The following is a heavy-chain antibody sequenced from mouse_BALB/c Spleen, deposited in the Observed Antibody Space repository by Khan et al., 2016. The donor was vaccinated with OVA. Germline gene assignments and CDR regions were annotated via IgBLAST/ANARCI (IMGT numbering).Heavy chain of an antibody. CDR1: GYTFTDYD. V-gene: IGHV1-77*01. J-gene: IGHJ4*01. CDR3: SKSFYGNSYAMDC. Sequence: QVQLKQSGPELVKPGASVKMSCKASGYTFTDYDIRWVKQRAGQGLEWIGEIYPGSGRTYYNEQFKGKATLTADKSSNTAYMQLSSLTSEDSAVYFCSKSFYGNSYAMDCWGQGTAVTVSS. CDR2: IYPGSGRT. D-gene: IGHD2-1*01.